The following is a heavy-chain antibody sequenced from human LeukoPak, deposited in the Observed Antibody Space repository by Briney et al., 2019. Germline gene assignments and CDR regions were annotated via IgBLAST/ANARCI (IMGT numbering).Heavy chain of an antibody. J-gene: IGHJ4*02. D-gene: IGHD6-13*01. CDR3: AREAGSWYVD. CDR2: ISYDGSNK. Sequence: PGGSLRLSCSASGFTFSSYAMHWVRQAPGKGLEWVAVISYDGSNKYYADSVKGRFTISRDNSKNTLYLQMNSLRAEDTAVYYCAREAGSWYVDWGQGTLVTVSS. CDR1: GFTFSSYA. V-gene: IGHV3-30-3*01.